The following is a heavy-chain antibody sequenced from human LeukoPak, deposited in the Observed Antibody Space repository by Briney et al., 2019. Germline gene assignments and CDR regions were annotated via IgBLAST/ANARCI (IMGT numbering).Heavy chain of an antibody. Sequence: PGGSLRLSCAASGFTFSSYAMSWVRQAPGKGLEWVSAISGSGGSTCYADSVKGRFTISRDNSKNTLYLQMNSLRAEDTAVYYCAKDDGVGGWYEDAIDYWGQGTLVTVSS. D-gene: IGHD6-19*01. J-gene: IGHJ4*02. V-gene: IGHV3-23*01. CDR2: ISGSGGST. CDR3: AKDDGVGGWYEDAIDY. CDR1: GFTFSSYA.